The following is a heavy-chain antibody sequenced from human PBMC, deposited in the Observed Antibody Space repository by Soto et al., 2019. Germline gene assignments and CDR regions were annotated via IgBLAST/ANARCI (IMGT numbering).Heavy chain of an antibody. Sequence: ASVKVYCKASGYAFTSYAMHWVRQAPGQRLEWMGWINAGNGNTKYSQKFQGRVTITRDTSASTAYMELSSLRSEDTAVYYCARVEFNDVFIDYWGQGTLVTVSS. CDR1: GYAFTSYA. D-gene: IGHD1-1*01. CDR3: ARVEFNDVFIDY. CDR2: INAGNGNT. J-gene: IGHJ4*02. V-gene: IGHV1-3*01.